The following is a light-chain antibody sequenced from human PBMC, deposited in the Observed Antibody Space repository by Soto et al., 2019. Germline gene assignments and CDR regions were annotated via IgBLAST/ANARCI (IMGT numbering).Light chain of an antibody. CDR2: GAS. V-gene: IGKV3-20*01. CDR3: QQYGSSPPYT. Sequence: EIVLTQSPGTLSLSPGEGATLSCRASHSVSSTYLAWYQQKPGQAPRLLIYGASSRATGIPDRFSGSGSGTDFTLTIRRLEPEDFAVYYCQQYGSSPPYTFGKGTKLEIK. J-gene: IGKJ2*01. CDR1: HSVSSTY.